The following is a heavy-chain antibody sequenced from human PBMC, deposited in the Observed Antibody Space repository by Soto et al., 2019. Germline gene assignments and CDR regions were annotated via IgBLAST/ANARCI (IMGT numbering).Heavy chain of an antibody. CDR1: GGSISSGGYY. CDR3: AREARGVISGMDV. D-gene: IGHD3-10*01. Sequence: SETLSLTCTVSGGSISSGGYYWSWIRQHPGKGLEWIGYIYYSGSTYYNPSLKSRLTMSVDTSKNQFSLKLSSVTAADTAVYYCAREARGVISGMDVWGQGTTVTVSS. V-gene: IGHV4-31*03. CDR2: IYYSGST. J-gene: IGHJ6*02.